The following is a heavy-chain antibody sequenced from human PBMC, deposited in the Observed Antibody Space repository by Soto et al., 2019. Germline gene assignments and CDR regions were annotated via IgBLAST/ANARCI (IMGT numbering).Heavy chain of an antibody. V-gene: IGHV1-18*01. Sequence: QVQLVQSGAEVKKPGASVKVSCKASGYTFTSYGISWVRQAPGQGLEWMGWINVYNGNTNYAQNLQGRLTMTTDTSTSPAYLDLRSLISDDTAVYFCARDTSRGEYDYWGQGTLVTVSS. J-gene: IGHJ4*02. D-gene: IGHD3-10*01. CDR1: GYTFTSYG. CDR3: ARDTSRGEYDY. CDR2: INVYNGNT.